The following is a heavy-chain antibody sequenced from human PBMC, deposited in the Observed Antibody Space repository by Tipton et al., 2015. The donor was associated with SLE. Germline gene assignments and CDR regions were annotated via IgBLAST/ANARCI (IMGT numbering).Heavy chain of an antibody. D-gene: IGHD4-11*01. CDR1: GFTFSSYG. J-gene: IGHJ4*02. Sequence: SLRLSCAASGFTFSSYGMHWVRQAPGKGLEWVAVIWYDGSNKYYADSVKGRFTISRDNSKNTLYLQMNSLRAEDTAVYYCARDLGDYSNLGGDYWGQGTLVTVSS. CDR2: IWYDGSNK. V-gene: IGHV3-33*01. CDR3: ARDLGDYSNLGGDY.